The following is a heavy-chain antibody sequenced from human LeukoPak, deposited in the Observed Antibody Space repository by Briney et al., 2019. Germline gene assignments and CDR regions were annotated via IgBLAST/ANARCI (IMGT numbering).Heavy chain of an antibody. CDR1: GFTFNDYA. CDR3: ARAPYSSSYFDY. J-gene: IGHJ4*02. CDR2: ITASGGST. D-gene: IGHD6-6*01. V-gene: IGHV3-23*01. Sequence: PGGSLRLSCAASGFTFNDYAMAWVRHTPGKGLEWVSSITASGGSTYNADSVEGRFTISRDNSKNTLYLQMNSLRAEDTAVYYCARAPYSSSYFDYWGQGTLVTVSS.